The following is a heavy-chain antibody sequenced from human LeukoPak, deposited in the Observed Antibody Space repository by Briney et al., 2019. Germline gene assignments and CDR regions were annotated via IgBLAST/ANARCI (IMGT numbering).Heavy chain of an antibody. D-gene: IGHD6-19*01. V-gene: IGHV4-59*08. Sequence: SETLSLTCTVSGGSINSYYWSCIRQPPGKGLEWVGYIYYSGSPTYNPSLKSRVAISIHTSKKHFSLKLSSVTAADTAVYYCARSILVAGFVSDYYYYGMDVWGQGTTVTVSS. CDR2: IYYSGSP. CDR3: ARSILVAGFVSDYYYYGMDV. CDR1: GGSINSYY. J-gene: IGHJ6*02.